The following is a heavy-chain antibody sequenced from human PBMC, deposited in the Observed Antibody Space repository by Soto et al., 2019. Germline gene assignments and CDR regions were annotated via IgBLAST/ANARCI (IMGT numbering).Heavy chain of an antibody. CDR2: PIPIMGII. CDR3: AGAPASHYTDSHASSSP. D-gene: IGHD3-16*01. V-gene: IGHV1-69*02. J-gene: IGHJ5*02. Sequence: QVQLVQSGAEVKKPGSSVKVSCKASGGTFSTYTITWVRQAPGQGREWMGRPIPIMGIINYAQNFQGRVTISANTSPGTSSMPLPGLRSADTAVYSCAGAPASHYTDSHASSSPWGQGPLFTVSS. CDR1: GGTFSTYT.